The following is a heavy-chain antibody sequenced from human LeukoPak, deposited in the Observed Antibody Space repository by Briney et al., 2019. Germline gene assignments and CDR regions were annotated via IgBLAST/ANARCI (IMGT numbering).Heavy chain of an antibody. Sequence: GGSLRLSCAASGFTFSSYAMSWVRQAPGKWLEWVSAISGSGGSTYYADSVKGRFTISRDNSKNTLYLQTNSLRAEDTAVYYCAKDFAEQQPYDAFDIWGQGTMVTVSS. J-gene: IGHJ3*02. CDR3: AKDFAEQQPYDAFDI. CDR2: ISGSGGST. CDR1: GFTFSSYA. D-gene: IGHD6-13*01. V-gene: IGHV3-23*01.